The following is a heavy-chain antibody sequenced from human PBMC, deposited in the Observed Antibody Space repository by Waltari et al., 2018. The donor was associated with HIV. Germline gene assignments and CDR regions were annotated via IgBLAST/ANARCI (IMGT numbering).Heavy chain of an antibody. V-gene: IGHV3-23*04. Sequence: EVQLVESGGGLVQPGGSMRLSCAASGFIFSSYAVSWVRQAPGKGLNWISSISASGGASDYADSVKGRFTISRDNSKNTLYLQMNSLRAEDTAVYYCARDQHYGDSDPFFDYWGQGTLVTVSS. CDR2: ISASGGAS. D-gene: IGHD4-17*01. J-gene: IGHJ4*02. CDR3: ARDQHYGDSDPFFDY. CDR1: GFIFSSYA.